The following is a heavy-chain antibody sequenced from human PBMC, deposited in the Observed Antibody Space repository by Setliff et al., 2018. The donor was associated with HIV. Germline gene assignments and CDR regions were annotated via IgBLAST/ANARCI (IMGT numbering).Heavy chain of an antibody. CDR2: IYFSGST. J-gene: IGHJ3*02. V-gene: IGHV4-61*10. D-gene: IGHD3-16*01. CDR1: GDSVTSDSYY. CDR3: AREKGGDAAQDAFDI. Sequence: SETLSLTCTVSGDSVTSDSYYWNWIRQPAGKTLEWIGRIYFSGSTNYNPSLKSRVTISIDTSKNQLSLKLSSVTAADTAVYYCAREKGGDAAQDAFDIWGQGTMVTVSS.